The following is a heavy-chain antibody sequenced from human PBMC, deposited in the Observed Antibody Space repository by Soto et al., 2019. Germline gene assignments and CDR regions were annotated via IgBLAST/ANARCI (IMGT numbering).Heavy chain of an antibody. J-gene: IGHJ4*02. V-gene: IGHV3-48*01. CDR1: GFTFSSND. CDR3: VKGEYYYDSGAYYPFDY. CDR2: ISSSSSPI. D-gene: IGHD3-22*01. Sequence: GGSLRLSCAAAGFTFSSNDMNWVRQAPGKGLEWVSYISSSSSPIYYADSARGRFTISRDNAKNSLYLQMNSLRAEDTAVYYCVKGEYYYDSGAYYPFDYWGQGTLVTVSS.